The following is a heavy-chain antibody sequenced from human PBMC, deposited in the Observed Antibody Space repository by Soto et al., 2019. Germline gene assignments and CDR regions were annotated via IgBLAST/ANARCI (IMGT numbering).Heavy chain of an antibody. D-gene: IGHD6-13*01. Sequence: GGSMRVSCAASGFTFSSYSMHWVRQAPGKGLEWVAVISYDGSNKYYADSVKGRFTISRDNSKNTLYLQMNSLRAEDTAVYYCARDLLKVAGTPLYYYYGMDVWGQGTTVTVSS. J-gene: IGHJ6*02. CDR3: ARDLLKVAGTPLYYYYGMDV. CDR1: GFTFSSYS. CDR2: ISYDGSNK. V-gene: IGHV3-30-3*01.